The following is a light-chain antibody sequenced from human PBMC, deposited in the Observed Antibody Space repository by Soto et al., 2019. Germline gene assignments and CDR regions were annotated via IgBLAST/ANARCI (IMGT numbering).Light chain of an antibody. Sequence: QLTQSPSSLSASVGDRVTITCRASQDISRYLAWYQQKAGKAPKLLIYGTSILQSGVPSGFSAFGSGTEFTLTSGSLQPEDFATYHCQQLQRTPVTFGHGTTVDV. CDR1: QDISRY. CDR3: QQLQRTPVT. V-gene: IGKV1-9*01. CDR2: GTS. J-gene: IGKJ3*01.